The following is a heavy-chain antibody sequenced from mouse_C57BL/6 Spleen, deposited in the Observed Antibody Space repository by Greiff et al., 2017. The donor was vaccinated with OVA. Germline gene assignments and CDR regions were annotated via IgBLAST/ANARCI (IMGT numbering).Heavy chain of an antibody. V-gene: IGHV5-4*01. J-gene: IGHJ4*01. CDR1: GFTFSSYA. CDR3: ARDYYYAMDY. Sequence: EVQGVESGGGLVKPGGSLKLSCAASGFTFSSYAMSWVRQTPEKRLEWVAPISDGGSYTYYPDNVKGRFTISRDNAKNTLYLQMSHLKSEDTAMYYCARDYYYAMDYWGQGTSVTVSS. CDR2: ISDGGSYT.